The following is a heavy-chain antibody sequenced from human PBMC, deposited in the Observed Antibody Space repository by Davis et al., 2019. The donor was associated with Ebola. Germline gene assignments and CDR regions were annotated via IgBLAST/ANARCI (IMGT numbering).Heavy chain of an antibody. CDR3: ARGWLLHLGAFDI. D-gene: IGHD3-22*01. V-gene: IGHV3-74*01. CDR2: ISWNSGSI. CDR1: GFTFSSYW. Sequence: HTGGSLRLSCAASGFTFSSYWMHWVRQAPGKGLEWVSGISWNSGSIGYADSVKGRFTISRDNAKNSLYLQMNSLRDEDTAVYYCARGWLLHLGAFDIWGQGTMVTVSS. J-gene: IGHJ3*02.